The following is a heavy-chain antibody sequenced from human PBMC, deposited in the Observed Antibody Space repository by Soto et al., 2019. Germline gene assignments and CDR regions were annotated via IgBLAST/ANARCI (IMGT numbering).Heavy chain of an antibody. J-gene: IGHJ3*02. CDR1: GGSISSGGYY. CDR3: ARDSSGNEGGDAFDI. D-gene: IGHD5-12*01. V-gene: IGHV4-31*03. Sequence: LSLTCTVSGGSISSGGYYWSWIRQHPGKGLEWIGYIYYSGSTYYNPSLKSRVTISVDTSKNQFSLKLSSVTAADTAVYYCARDSSGNEGGDAFDIWGQGTMVTVSS. CDR2: IYYSGST.